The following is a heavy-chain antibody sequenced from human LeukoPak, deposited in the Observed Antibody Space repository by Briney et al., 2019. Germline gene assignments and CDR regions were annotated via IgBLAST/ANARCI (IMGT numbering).Heavy chain of an antibody. J-gene: IGHJ4*02. CDR1: GFTFSSAW. Sequence: GGSLRLSCVASGFTFSSAWMSWVRQAPGKGLVWVGRIKSKTDGGTTDYAAPVKGRFTISRDDSKNTVYLQTDSLKTEDTAVYYCARAKAPLDYWGQGTLVTVSS. V-gene: IGHV3-15*01. CDR3: ARAKAPLDY. CDR2: IKSKTDGGTT.